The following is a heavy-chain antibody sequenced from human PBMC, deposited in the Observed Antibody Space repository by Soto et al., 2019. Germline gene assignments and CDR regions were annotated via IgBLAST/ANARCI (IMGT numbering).Heavy chain of an antibody. V-gene: IGHV3-53*01. J-gene: IGHJ5*02. CDR3: AKDDAPAAPSTLES. CDR1: GFTVSSNY. CDR2: IYSGRST. D-gene: IGHD2-2*01. Sequence: GGSLRLSCAASGFTVSSNYMSWVRQAPGKGLEWVSVIYSGRSTYYADSVKGRFTISRDTSRNTVYLQMNSLRGEDTAVYYCAKDDAPAAPSTLESWGRGTLVTVSS.